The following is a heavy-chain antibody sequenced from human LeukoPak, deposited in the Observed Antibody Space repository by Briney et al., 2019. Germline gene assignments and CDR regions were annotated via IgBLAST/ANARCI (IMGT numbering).Heavy chain of an antibody. J-gene: IGHJ3*02. CDR2: IIPIFGTA. D-gene: IGHD2-2*01. CDR1: GGTFSSYA. Sequence: GASVKVSCKASGGTFSSYAISWVRQAPGQGLEWMGGIIPIFGTANYAQKFQGRVTITTDESTSTACMELSSLRSEDTAVYYCARVNKPPGEVVPAASGGAFDIWGQGTMVTVSS. V-gene: IGHV1-69*05. CDR3: ARVNKPPGEVVPAASGGAFDI.